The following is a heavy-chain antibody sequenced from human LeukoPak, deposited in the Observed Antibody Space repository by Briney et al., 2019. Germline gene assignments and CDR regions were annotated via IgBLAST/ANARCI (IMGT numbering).Heavy chain of an antibody. J-gene: IGHJ4*02. D-gene: IGHD5-12*01. CDR3: AKVEGDSGYELIDY. CDR2: INPNSGGT. V-gene: IGHV1-2*02. Sequence: ASVKVSCKASAYTFTGYYMHWVRQAPGQGLEWMGWINPNSGGTNYAQKFQGRVTMTRDTSIGTAYMELYSLRSDDTAVYYCAKVEGDSGYELIDYWGQGTLVTVSS. CDR1: AYTFTGYY.